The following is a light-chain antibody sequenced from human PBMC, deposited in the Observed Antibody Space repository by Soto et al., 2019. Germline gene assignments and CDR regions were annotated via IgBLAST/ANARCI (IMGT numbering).Light chain of an antibody. V-gene: IGKV1-9*01. Sequence: DIQLTQSPSCLSASVGDRVTITCRASQGISSYLAWYQQKPGKAPKLLIYAASTLQSGVPSRFSGSGSGTEFTLTISSLKPEDFATYYCQQLNSFTFGPGTKVDIK. CDR3: QQLNSFT. CDR1: QGISSY. CDR2: AAS. J-gene: IGKJ3*01.